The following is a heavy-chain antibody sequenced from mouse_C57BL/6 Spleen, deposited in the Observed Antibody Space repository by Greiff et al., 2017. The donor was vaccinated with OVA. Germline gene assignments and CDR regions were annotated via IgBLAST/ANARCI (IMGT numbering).Heavy chain of an antibody. CDR3: ARDYYGNVY. CDR2: IDPNSGGT. V-gene: IGHV1-72*01. Sequence: QVQLQQPGAELVKPGASVKLSCKASGYTFTSYWMHWVKQRPGRGLEWIARIDPNSGGTKYNEKFKGKATLTVDKPSSTAYMQLSSLASEDSAVYYCARDYYGNVYWGQGTTLTVSS. J-gene: IGHJ2*01. D-gene: IGHD2-1*01. CDR1: GYTFTSYW.